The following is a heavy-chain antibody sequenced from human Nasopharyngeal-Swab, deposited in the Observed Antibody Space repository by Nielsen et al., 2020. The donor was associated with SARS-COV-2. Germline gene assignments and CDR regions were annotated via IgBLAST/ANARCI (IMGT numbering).Heavy chain of an antibody. J-gene: IGHJ6*04. CDR1: QFTFSNYL. CDR3: GRDTTTKWTTTTDYFYGLDV. D-gene: IGHD1-1*01. CDR2: ITYDGINK. Sequence: AETLRLTCAASQFTFSNYLMYWVRKPPGQGLDWVAAITYDGINKYYADSVRGRFTISRDNSKNTRYVQMNSLRSDDTAVYYCGRDTTTKWTTTTDYFYGLDVWGKGTTVTVSS. V-gene: IGHV3-30*03.